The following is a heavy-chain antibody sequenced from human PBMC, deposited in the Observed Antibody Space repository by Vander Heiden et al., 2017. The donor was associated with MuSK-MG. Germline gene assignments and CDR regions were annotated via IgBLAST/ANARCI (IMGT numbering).Heavy chain of an antibody. CDR2: IPYDGSNR. CDR1: VFPFLTSG. D-gene: IGHD2-21*02. CDR3: AKNSAPTVVTPDFDY. V-gene: IGHV3-30*18. J-gene: IGHJ4*02. Sequence: QVQLVESVGGVFQSVRSSSLSCDPSVFPFLTSGMPWLPQARGKGLEWVAVIPYDGSNRYYTDSVKGRFTISRDNSKNTLYLQMNSLRAEDTAVYYCAKNSAPTVVTPDFDYWGQGTLVSVSS.